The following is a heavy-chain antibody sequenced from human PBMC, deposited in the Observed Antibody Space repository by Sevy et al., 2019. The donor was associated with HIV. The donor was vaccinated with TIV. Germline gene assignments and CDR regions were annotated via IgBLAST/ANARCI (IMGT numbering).Heavy chain of an antibody. CDR2: IYYSGST. Sequence: SETLSLTCTVSGGSISSGGYYWSWIRQHPGKGLEWIGYIYYSGSTYYTPSLQSRVTISVDTSKNQFSLKLSPVTAADTAVYYCARANFDWLLLFDYWGQGTLVTVSS. CDR1: GGSISSGGYY. CDR3: ARANFDWLLLFDY. J-gene: IGHJ4*02. D-gene: IGHD3-9*01. V-gene: IGHV4-31*03.